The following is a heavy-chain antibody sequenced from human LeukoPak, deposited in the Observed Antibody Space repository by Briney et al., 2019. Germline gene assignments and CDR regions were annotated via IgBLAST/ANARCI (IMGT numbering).Heavy chain of an antibody. J-gene: IGHJ6*03. CDR3: ARVGGAGTSFYYYYYMDV. CDR1: GGSFSGYY. D-gene: IGHD6-19*01. V-gene: IGHV4-59*01. Sequence: PSETLSLTCAVYGGSFSGYYWSWIRQPPGKGLEWIGYIYYSGSTNYNPSLKSRVTISVDTSKNQFSLKLSSVTAADTAVYYCARVGGAGTSFYYYYYMDVWGKGTTVTVSS. CDR2: IYYSGST.